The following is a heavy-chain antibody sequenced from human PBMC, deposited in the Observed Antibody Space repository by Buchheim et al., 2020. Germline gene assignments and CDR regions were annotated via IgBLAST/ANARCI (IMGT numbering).Heavy chain of an antibody. CDR2: ITGSGRTT. Sequence: EVRLLASGGGLVQPGGSLRLSCAASGFTFSSHAMNWVRQAPGKGLEWVSVITGSGRTTYYAASVKGRFTIFRDKSKNTVVLQMNSLRAEDTAVYYCAREGTWAVDYWGQGTL. CDR3: AREGTWAVDY. V-gene: IGHV3-23*01. CDR1: GFTFSSHA. J-gene: IGHJ4*02. D-gene: IGHD1-1*01.